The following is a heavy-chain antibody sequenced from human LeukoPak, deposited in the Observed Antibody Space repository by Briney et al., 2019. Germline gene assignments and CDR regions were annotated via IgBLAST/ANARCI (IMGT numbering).Heavy chain of an antibody. D-gene: IGHD2-2*02. CDR3: ARVIVVVPAAIPYYGMDV. Sequence: ASVKVSCKASGYTFTSYGISWVRQAPGQGLEWMGWISAYNGNTNYAQELQGRVTMTTDTSTSTAYMELRSLRSDDTAVYYCARVIVVVPAAIPYYGMDVWGQGTTVTVSS. CDR2: ISAYNGNT. CDR1: GYTFTSYG. V-gene: IGHV1-18*01. J-gene: IGHJ6*02.